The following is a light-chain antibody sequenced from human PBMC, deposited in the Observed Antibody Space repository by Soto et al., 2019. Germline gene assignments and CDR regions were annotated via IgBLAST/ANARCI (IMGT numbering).Light chain of an antibody. CDR2: QDS. Sequence: SYELTQPPSVSVSPGQTASITCSGDKLGDKYVCWYQQKPGQSPVLVIYQDSKRPSGIPERFSGSNSGNTATLTISGTQAMDEADYYCQAWDSSTALVFGTGTKVTVL. J-gene: IGLJ1*01. CDR1: KLGDKY. V-gene: IGLV3-1*01. CDR3: QAWDSSTALV.